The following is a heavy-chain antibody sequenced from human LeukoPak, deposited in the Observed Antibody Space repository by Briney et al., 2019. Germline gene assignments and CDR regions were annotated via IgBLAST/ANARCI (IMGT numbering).Heavy chain of an antibody. J-gene: IGHJ3*02. CDR1: GFTFSTYG. V-gene: IGHV3-33*01. Sequence: GGSLRLSCAASGFTFSTYGMHWVRQAPGKGLEWVAVIRYDGSNKDYVDSVKGRFTISRDNSKNTLYLQMNSLRAEDTAVYYCARNNYGDRDGLDIWGQGTMVTVSS. CDR2: IRYDGSNK. D-gene: IGHD4-17*01. CDR3: ARNNYGDRDGLDI.